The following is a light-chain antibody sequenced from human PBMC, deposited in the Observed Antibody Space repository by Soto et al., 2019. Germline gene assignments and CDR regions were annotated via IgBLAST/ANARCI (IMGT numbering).Light chain of an antibody. CDR1: NSDFGSYNY. J-gene: IGLJ1*01. V-gene: IGLV2-8*02. Sequence: HSDLTQPVSASRSALQSVTISSTKANSDFGSYNYVSWYQQHPGKAPKLMIYEVNKRPSGVPDRFSGSKSGNTASLTVSGLQAEDGADYYCSSYAGTNTRYLFGSGTKVTVL. CDR3: SSYAGTNTRYL. CDR2: EVN.